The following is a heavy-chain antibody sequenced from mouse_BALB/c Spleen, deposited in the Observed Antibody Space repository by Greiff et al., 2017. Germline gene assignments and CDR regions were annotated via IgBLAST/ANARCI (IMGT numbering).Heavy chain of an antibody. CDR2: IWSGGST. D-gene: IGHD2-1*01. J-gene: IGHJ3*01. Sequence: VKLMESGPGLVQPSQSLSITCTVSGFSLTSYGVHWVRQSPGKGLEWLGVIWSGGSTDYNAAFISRLSISKDNSKSQVFFKMNSLQANDTAIYYCARRGVLWYSWFAYWGQGTLVTVSA. V-gene: IGHV2-2*02. CDR3: ARRGVLWYSWFAY. CDR1: GFSLTSYG.